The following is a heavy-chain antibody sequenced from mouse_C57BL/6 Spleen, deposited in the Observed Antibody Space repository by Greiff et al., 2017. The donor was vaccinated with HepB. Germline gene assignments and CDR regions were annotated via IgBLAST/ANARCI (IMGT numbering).Heavy chain of an antibody. J-gene: IGHJ4*01. D-gene: IGHD2-5*01. V-gene: IGHV1-55*01. CDR2: IYPGSGST. CDR3: ARRAYYSTLYYAMDY. CDR1: GYTFTSYW. Sequence: QVQLQQPGAELVQPGASVKMSCKASGYTFTSYWITWVKQRPGQGLEWIGDIYPGSGSTNSNEKFKSKATLTVATSSSTAYMQLSSLTSEDSAVYYCARRAYYSTLYYAMDYWGQGTSVTVSS.